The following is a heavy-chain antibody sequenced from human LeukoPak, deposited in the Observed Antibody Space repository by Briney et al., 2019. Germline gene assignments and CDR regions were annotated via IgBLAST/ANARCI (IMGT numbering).Heavy chain of an antibody. CDR1: GDSVSSKSVS. CDR3: VRDFNWAFDY. D-gene: IGHD7-27*01. V-gene: IGHV6-1*01. Sequence: SQTLSLTCAISGDSVSSKSVSWNWVRQSPSRGLEYLGRTRYRSTWNTFYSLSVQGRITINADTSRNQASLRLNSVTPEDTALYYCVRDFNWAFDYWGQGTLVTVSS. CDR2: TRYRSTWNT. J-gene: IGHJ4*02.